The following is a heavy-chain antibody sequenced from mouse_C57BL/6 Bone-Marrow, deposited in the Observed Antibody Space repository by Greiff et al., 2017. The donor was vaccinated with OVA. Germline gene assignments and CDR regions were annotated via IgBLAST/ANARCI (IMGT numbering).Heavy chain of an antibody. CDR2: ISDGGSYT. Sequence: EVQGVESGGGLVKPGGSLKLSCAASGFTFSSYAMSWVRQTPEKRLEWVATISDGGSYTYYPDNVQGRFTISRDNAKNNLYLQMSHLKSEDTAMYYCASIYGSSRWGQGTTLTVSS. CDR1: GFTFSSYA. J-gene: IGHJ2*01. D-gene: IGHD1-1*01. V-gene: IGHV5-4*01. CDR3: ASIYGSSR.